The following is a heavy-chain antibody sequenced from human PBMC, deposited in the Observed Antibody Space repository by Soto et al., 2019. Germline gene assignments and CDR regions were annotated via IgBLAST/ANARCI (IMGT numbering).Heavy chain of an antibody. CDR1: GYTFIHYY. D-gene: IGHD2-21*01. J-gene: IGHJ4*02. Sequence: QVQLVQSGAEVKKPGASVKISCKASGYTFIHYYIHWVRQAPGQGLEWMAIINPNGGSTNYAQKFQGRVTVTSDTSPPTVSMELNSLESDDTAVYFCARSLLQGDFWGQGTLVTVSS. CDR3: ARSLLQGDF. CDR2: INPNGGST. V-gene: IGHV1-46*01.